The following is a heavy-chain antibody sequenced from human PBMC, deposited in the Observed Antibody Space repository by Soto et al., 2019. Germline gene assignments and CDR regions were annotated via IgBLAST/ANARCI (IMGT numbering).Heavy chain of an antibody. CDR2: ISAYNGNT. CDR3: ARDPNYDYIWGTGAFDI. CDR1: GYTFTSYG. Sequence: ASVKVSCKASGYTFTSYGISWVRQAPGQGLEWMGWISAYNGNTNYAQKLQGRVTMTTDTSTSTAYMELRSLRSDDTAVYYCARDPNYDYIWGTGAFDIWGQGTMVTVSS. V-gene: IGHV1-18*01. D-gene: IGHD3-16*01. J-gene: IGHJ3*02.